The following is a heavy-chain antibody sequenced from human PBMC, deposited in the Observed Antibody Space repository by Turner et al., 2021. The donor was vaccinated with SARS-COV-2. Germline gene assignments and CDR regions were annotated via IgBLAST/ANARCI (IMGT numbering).Heavy chain of an antibody. CDR2: IIPMFGIA. CDR3: ARGGYYYDSSGYPFDY. V-gene: IGHV1-69*04. CDR1: GGTFSSYA. J-gene: IGHJ4*02. D-gene: IGHD3-22*01. Sequence: QVQLVQSGSEVKKPGSSVTVSCKASGGTFSSYAINWVRQAPGQGLEWMGRIIPMFGIANYAQKFQGRVTITADKSTSTAYMELSSLRSEDTAVYYCARGGYYYDSSGYPFDYWGQGTLVTVSS.